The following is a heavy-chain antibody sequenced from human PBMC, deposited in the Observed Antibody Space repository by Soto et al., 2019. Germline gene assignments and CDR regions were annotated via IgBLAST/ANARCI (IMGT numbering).Heavy chain of an antibody. J-gene: IGHJ4*02. CDR1: GFTFSSYA. Sequence: ELQLLESGGGLVQPVRSLRLSCAASGFTFSSYAMSWVRQAPGKGLEWVSAISGSGGTTYYAASVKGRFTISRDNSKNTLFLQMNSLRAEDTAVYYCAKFFVETGGSSGWPWTFHYWGQGTLVTVSS. CDR2: ISGSGGTT. D-gene: IGHD6-25*01. CDR3: AKFFVETGGSSGWPWTFHY. V-gene: IGHV3-23*01.